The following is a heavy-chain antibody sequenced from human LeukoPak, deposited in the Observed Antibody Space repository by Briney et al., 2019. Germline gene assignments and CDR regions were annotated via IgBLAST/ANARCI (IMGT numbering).Heavy chain of an antibody. CDR2: ISYDGSNK. D-gene: IGHD3-22*01. Sequence: PGGSLRLSCAASGFTFSNYAMHWVRQAPGKGLEWVAVISYDGSNKYYADSVKGRFTISRDNSKNTLYLQMNSLRAEDTAVYYCARDLEYYYDSSASGMVVWGQGTTVTVSS. CDR1: GFTFSNYA. V-gene: IGHV3-30-3*01. CDR3: ARDLEYYYDSSASGMVV. J-gene: IGHJ6*02.